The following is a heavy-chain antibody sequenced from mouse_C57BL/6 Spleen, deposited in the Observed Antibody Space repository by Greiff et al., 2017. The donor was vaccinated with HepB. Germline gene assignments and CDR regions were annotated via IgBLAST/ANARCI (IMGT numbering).Heavy chain of an antibody. CDR3: ARSWGLYGYFDV. Sequence: EVKLEESGPVLVKPGASVKMSCKASGYTFTDYYMNWVKQSHGKSLEWIGVINPYNGGTSYNQKFKGKATLTVDKSSSTAYMELNSLTSEDSAVYYCARSWGLYGYFDVWGTGTTVTVSS. CDR1: GYTFTDYY. D-gene: IGHD2-13*01. V-gene: IGHV1-19*01. J-gene: IGHJ1*03. CDR2: INPYNGGT.